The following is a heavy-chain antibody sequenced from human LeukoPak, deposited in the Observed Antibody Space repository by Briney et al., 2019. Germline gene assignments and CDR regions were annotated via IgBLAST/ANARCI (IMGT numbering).Heavy chain of an antibody. J-gene: IGHJ3*02. CDR2: IYYSGST. CDR3: ARAIGYCSSTSCYGDAFDI. V-gene: IGHV4-59*01. Sequence: SETLSLTCTVSGGSISSYYWSWIRQPAGKGLEWIGYIYYSGSTNYNPSLKSRVTISVDTSKNQFSLKLSSVTAADTAVYYCARAIGYCSSTSCYGDAFDIWGQGTMVTVSS. CDR1: GGSISSYY. D-gene: IGHD2-2*01.